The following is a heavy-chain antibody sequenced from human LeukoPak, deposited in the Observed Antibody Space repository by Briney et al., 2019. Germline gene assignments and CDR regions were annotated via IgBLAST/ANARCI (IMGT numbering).Heavy chain of an antibody. CDR3: ARDQWIVTMVRGALDY. J-gene: IGHJ4*02. V-gene: IGHV3-21*01. D-gene: IGHD3-10*01. CDR2: ISSSSSYI. Sequence: GGSLRLSCAASGFSFSTYTMNWVRQAPGKGLEWVSSISSSSSYIYYADSVKGRFTISRDNAKNSLYLQMNSLRAEDTAVYYCARDQWIVTMVRGALDYWGQGTLVTVSP. CDR1: GFSFSTYT.